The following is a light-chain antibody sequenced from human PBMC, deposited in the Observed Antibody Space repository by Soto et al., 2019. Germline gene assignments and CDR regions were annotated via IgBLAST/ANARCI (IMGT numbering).Light chain of an antibody. V-gene: IGKV1-5*03. CDR2: KAS. J-gene: IGKJ3*01. CDR3: QQYNSPIFT. CDR1: QSISSW. Sequence: DIQMTQSPSTLSASVGDRVTITCRASQSISSWLAWYQQKPGKAPKLLIYKASSLESGVPSRFSGSGSGTEFTLNISSLQPDDFATYYCQQYNSPIFTFGPGTKVDIK.